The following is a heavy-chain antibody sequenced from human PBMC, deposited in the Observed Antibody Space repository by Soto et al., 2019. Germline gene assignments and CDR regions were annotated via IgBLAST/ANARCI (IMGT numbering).Heavy chain of an antibody. V-gene: IGHV3-23*01. CDR2: ISGSGGST. Sequence: PGGSLRLSCAASGFTFSSYAMSWVRQAPGKGLEWVSAISGSGGSTYYADSVKGRFTISRDNSKNTLYLQMNSLRAEDTAVYYCANAARYGDYVTSYYYGMDVWGQGTTVTSP. D-gene: IGHD4-17*01. CDR3: ANAARYGDYVTSYYYGMDV. J-gene: IGHJ6*02. CDR1: GFTFSSYA.